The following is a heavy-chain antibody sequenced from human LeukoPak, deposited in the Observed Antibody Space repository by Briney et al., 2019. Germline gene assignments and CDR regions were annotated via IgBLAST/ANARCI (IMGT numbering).Heavy chain of an antibody. Sequence: GGSLRLSCAASGFTFSSYAMSWVRQAPGKGLEWVSATSGSGGSTYYADSVKGRFTISRDNSKNTLYLQMNSLRAEDTAVYYCAKVTGTTSRRAPFDYWGQGTLVTVSS. CDR1: GFTFSSYA. D-gene: IGHD1-7*01. V-gene: IGHV3-23*01. CDR3: AKVTGTTSRRAPFDY. CDR2: TSGSGGST. J-gene: IGHJ4*02.